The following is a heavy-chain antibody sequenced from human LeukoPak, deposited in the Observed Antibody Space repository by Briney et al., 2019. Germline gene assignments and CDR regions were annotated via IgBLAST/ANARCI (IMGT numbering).Heavy chain of an antibody. CDR2: IKPDGSEQ. J-gene: IGHJ4*02. D-gene: IGHD6-19*01. Sequence: GGSLRLSCAASRFTFSSYAMSWVRQAPGKGLEWVATIKPDGSEQYYLDSVKGRFTISRDNARDSLYLQMNSLRDDDTSVYYCARDASALYWGRGTPVTVSS. CDR1: RFTFSSYA. V-gene: IGHV3-7*01. CDR3: ARDASALY.